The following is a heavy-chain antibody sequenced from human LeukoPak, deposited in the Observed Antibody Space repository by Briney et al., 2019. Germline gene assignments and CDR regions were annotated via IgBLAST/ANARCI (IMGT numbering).Heavy chain of an antibody. V-gene: IGHV3-9*03. J-gene: IGHJ4*02. D-gene: IGHD3-3*01. Sequence: GRSLRLSCAASGFTFDDYAMHWVRQAPGKGLEWVSGIIWNSGSIGYADSVKGRFTISRDNAKNSLYLQMNSLRAEDMALYYCAKDIGYDFWSGLDYWGQGTLVTVSS. CDR1: GFTFDDYA. CDR3: AKDIGYDFWSGLDY. CDR2: IIWNSGSI.